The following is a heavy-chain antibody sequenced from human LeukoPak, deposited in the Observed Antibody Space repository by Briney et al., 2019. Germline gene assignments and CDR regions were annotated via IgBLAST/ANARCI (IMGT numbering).Heavy chain of an antibody. CDR3: AKTGANVGF. CDR2: IRGSGGST. V-gene: IGHV3-23*01. Sequence: GGSLRLSCAASGFTFSSYAMSWVRQAPGKGLEWVSGIRGSGGSTNYADSVKGRFTISRDNSKNTLYLQMNSLRAEDTAVYYCAKTGANVGFWGQGTLVTVSS. CDR1: GFTFSSYA. J-gene: IGHJ4*02. D-gene: IGHD4/OR15-4a*01.